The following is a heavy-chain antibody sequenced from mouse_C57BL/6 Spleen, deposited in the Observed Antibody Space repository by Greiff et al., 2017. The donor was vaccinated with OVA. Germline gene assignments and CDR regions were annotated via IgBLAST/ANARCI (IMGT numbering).Heavy chain of an antibody. V-gene: IGHV1-69*01. J-gene: IGHJ3*01. CDR1: GYTFTSYW. Sequence: QVQLQQPGAELVMPGASVKLSCKASGYTFTSYWMHWVKQRPGQGLEWIGEIDPSDSYTNYNQKFKGKSTLTVDKSSSTAYMQLSSLTSEDSAVYYCATCYDPFAYWGQGTLVTVSA. CDR3: ATCYDPFAY. CDR2: IDPSDSYT. D-gene: IGHD2-12*01.